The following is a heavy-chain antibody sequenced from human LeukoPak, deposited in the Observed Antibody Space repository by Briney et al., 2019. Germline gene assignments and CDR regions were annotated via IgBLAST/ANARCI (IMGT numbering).Heavy chain of an antibody. V-gene: IGHV1-18*01. CDR1: GYTFTNYG. D-gene: IGHD5-24*01. CDR3: ASGTYHSDPRDGLYLKYFDY. CDR2: ISAYNGNT. J-gene: IGHJ4*02. Sequence: PRASVKVSCKASGYTFTNYGISWVRQAPGQGLGWMGWISAYNGNTNYAQILQGRVTMTTDTSTSTAYMELRSLRSDDTAVYYCASGTYHSDPRDGLYLKYFDYWGQGTLVTVSS.